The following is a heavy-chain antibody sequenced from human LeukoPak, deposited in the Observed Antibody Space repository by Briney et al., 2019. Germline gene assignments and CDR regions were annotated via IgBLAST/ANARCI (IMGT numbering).Heavy chain of an antibody. D-gene: IGHD1-26*01. J-gene: IGHJ4*02. CDR3: ANLNIVGATTSDY. CDR1: GFTFSSYS. CDR2: ISGSGGST. V-gene: IGHV3-23*01. Sequence: GGSLRLSCAASGFTFSSYSMNWVRQAPGKGLEWVSAISGSGGSTYYADSVKGRFTISRDNSKNTLYLQMNSLRAEDTAVYYCANLNIVGATTSDYWGQGTLVTVSS.